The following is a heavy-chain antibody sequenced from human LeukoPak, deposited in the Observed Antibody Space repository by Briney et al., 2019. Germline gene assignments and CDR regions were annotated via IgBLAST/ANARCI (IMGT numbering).Heavy chain of an antibody. J-gene: IGHJ5*02. D-gene: IGHD3-10*01. CDR2: ISSASNTI. Sequence: GGSLRLSCAASGFTFSSYSMNWVRQAPGKGPEWISYISSASNTIYYAESVKGRFTISRDNAKNSVYLQMNCLRAEDTAMYYCARDGWFGDYNWFDPWGQGTLVTVSS. CDR3: ARDGWFGDYNWFDP. CDR1: GFTFSSYS. V-gene: IGHV3-48*01.